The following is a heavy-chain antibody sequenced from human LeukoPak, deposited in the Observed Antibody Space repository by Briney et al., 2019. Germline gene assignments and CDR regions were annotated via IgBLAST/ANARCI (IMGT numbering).Heavy chain of an antibody. Sequence: GASVKVSCKASGYTFTSYGISWVRQAPGQGLEWMGWISAYNGNTNYAQKLRGRVTMTTDTSTSTAYMELRSLRSDDTAVYYCARVGVVVVTANRFDYWGQGTLVTVSP. D-gene: IGHD2-21*02. CDR1: GYTFTSYG. CDR3: ARVGVVVVTANRFDY. J-gene: IGHJ4*02. V-gene: IGHV1-18*01. CDR2: ISAYNGNT.